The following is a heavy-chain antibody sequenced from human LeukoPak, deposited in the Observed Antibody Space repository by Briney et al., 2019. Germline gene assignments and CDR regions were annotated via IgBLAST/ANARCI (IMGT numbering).Heavy chain of an antibody. CDR2: IYTSGST. CDR3: ARGGGSGSTPYYFDY. CDR1: GGSISSYY. D-gene: IGHD3-10*01. V-gene: IGHV4-4*07. Sequence: SETLSLTCTVSGGSISSYYWSWLRQPAGKGLEWIGRIYTSGSTNYNPSLKSRVTMSVDTSKNQFSLKLSSVTAADTAVYYCARGGGSGSTPYYFDYWGQGTLVTVSS. J-gene: IGHJ4*02.